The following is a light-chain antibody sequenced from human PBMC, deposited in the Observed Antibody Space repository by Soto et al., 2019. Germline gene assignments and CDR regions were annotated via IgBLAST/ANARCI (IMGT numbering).Light chain of an antibody. V-gene: IGKV1-5*03. Sequence: DIQMTQSPSTLSASVGDRVTITCRASQSISSWLAWYQQKPWKAPKSLIYKASSLESGVPSRFSGGGSGTEFTLTISSLQPDDFATYDCQQYSVYPITFGQGTRLEIK. CDR2: KAS. CDR1: QSISSW. J-gene: IGKJ5*01. CDR3: QQYSVYPIT.